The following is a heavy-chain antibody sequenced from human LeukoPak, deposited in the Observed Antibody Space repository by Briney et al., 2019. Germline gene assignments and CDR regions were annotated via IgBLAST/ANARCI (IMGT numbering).Heavy chain of an antibody. CDR3: AEESCRGGACNLDN. CDR2: IFYSGST. D-gene: IGHD2-15*01. Sequence: SETLSLTCTVSGGSINSDYWSWIRQPPGKGLEWIGNIFYSGSTLYNPSLKSRITISVDPSTNQFSLKVRSVTAADTAVYYCAEESCRGGACNLDNWGQGSLVTVSS. V-gene: IGHV4-59*01. CDR1: GGSINSDY. J-gene: IGHJ4*02.